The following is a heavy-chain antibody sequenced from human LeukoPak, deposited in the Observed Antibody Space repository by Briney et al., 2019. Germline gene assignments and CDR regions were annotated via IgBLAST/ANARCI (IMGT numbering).Heavy chain of an antibody. CDR2: ISSNGGST. CDR3: VKDRRSYDSSGYHGGFDY. Sequence: GGSLRLSCSASGFTFSSYAMHWVRQAPAKGLEYVSAISSNGGSTYYADSVKGRFTISRDNSKNTLYLQMSSLRAEDTAVYSCVKDRRSYDSSGYHGGFDYWGQGTLVTVSS. CDR1: GFTFSSYA. J-gene: IGHJ4*02. D-gene: IGHD3-22*01. V-gene: IGHV3-64D*09.